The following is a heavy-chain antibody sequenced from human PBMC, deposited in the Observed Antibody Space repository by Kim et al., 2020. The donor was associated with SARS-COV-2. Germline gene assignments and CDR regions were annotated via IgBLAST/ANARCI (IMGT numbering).Heavy chain of an antibody. CDR2: IYYSGST. D-gene: IGHD5-18*01. Sequence: SETLSLTCTVSGGSISSGGYYWSWIRQHPGKGLEWIGYIYYSGSTYYNPSLKSRVTISVDTSKNQFSLKLSSVTAADTAVYYCARDFRSDFGGIQPGEFDYWGQGTLVTVSS. J-gene: IGHJ4*02. CDR3: ARDFRSDFGGIQPGEFDY. CDR1: GGSISSGGYY. V-gene: IGHV4-31*03.